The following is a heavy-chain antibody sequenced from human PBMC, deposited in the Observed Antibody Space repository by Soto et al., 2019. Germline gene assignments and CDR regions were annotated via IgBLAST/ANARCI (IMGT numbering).Heavy chain of an antibody. D-gene: IGHD3-10*02. CDR2: IYYSGST. CDR3: ARSLFGCGIGFDP. J-gene: IGHJ5*02. Sequence: QVQLQESGPGLVKPSETLSLTCTVSGGSISSYYWRWIRQPPGKGLEWIGYIYYSGSTNYNPSLKSRVTISLDTSKNQVSLKLSSVTAADTAVYYCARSLFGCGIGFDPWGQGTLVTVSS. V-gene: IGHV4-59*01. CDR1: GGSISSYY.